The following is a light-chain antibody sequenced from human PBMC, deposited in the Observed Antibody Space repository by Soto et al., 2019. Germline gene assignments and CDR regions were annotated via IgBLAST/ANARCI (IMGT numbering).Light chain of an antibody. CDR1: QSISIY. CDR2: AAS. Sequence: DIQMTQSPSSLSTSVGDRVTITCRASQSISIYLNWYQQKIGKAPKLLIYAASTLQSGAPSRFSGSGSGTDFTLTISSLQPEDFATDYCQQSHSTPKTFGQGTKLEIK. J-gene: IGKJ2*01. V-gene: IGKV1-39*01. CDR3: QQSHSTPKT.